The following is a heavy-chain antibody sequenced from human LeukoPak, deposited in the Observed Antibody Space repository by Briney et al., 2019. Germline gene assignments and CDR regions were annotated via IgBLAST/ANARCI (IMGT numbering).Heavy chain of an antibody. CDR1: GGSISSYY. Sequence: SETLSLTCTVSGGSISSYYWSWIRQPPGKGLEWIGYTYYSGSTNYNPSLKSRVTISVDTSKNQFSLKLSSVTAADTAVYYCARDTWNDGYFDYWGQGTLVTVSS. J-gene: IGHJ4*02. CDR2: TYYSGST. V-gene: IGHV4-59*01. D-gene: IGHD1-1*01. CDR3: ARDTWNDGYFDY.